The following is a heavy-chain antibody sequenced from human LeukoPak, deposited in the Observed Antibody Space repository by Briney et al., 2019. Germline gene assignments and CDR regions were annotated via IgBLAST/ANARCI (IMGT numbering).Heavy chain of an antibody. CDR3: ARFRPWLGFDY. Sequence: PSETLSLTCTVSGGSISSSSYYWGWIRQPPGKGLEWIGSIYYSGSTWSSLKSRVTISVDTSKNQFSLKLSSVTAADTAVYYCARFRPWLGFDYWGQGTLVTVSS. D-gene: IGHD6-19*01. CDR1: GGSISSSSYY. J-gene: IGHJ4*02. V-gene: IGHV4-39*07. CDR2: IYYSGST.